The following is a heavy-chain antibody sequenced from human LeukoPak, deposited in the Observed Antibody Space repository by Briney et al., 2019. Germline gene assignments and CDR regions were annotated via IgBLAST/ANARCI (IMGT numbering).Heavy chain of an antibody. CDR1: GGSFSSYA. D-gene: IGHD6-19*01. CDR2: IIPIFGTA. V-gene: IGHV1-69*01. Sequence: ASVKVSCKASGGSFSSYAISWVRQAPGQGLEWMGGIIPIFGTANYAQKFQGRVTITADESTSTAYMELSSLRSDDTAVYYCARGQESSSGWFEAFDIWGQGTMVTVSS. J-gene: IGHJ3*02. CDR3: ARGQESSSGWFEAFDI.